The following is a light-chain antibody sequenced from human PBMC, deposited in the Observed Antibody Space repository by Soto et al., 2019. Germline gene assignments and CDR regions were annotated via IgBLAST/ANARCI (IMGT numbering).Light chain of an antibody. Sequence: QSALTQPASVSGSPGQSITISCTGSSSDVGSYNLVSWHQQYRGKAPKLMIYEGSKRPSGVSNRFSGSKSGNTASLTISGLQAEDEADYYCCSYAGRSTLVFGGGTKLTVL. CDR2: EGS. J-gene: IGLJ3*02. V-gene: IGLV2-23*01. CDR3: CSYAGRSTLV. CDR1: SSDVGSYNL.